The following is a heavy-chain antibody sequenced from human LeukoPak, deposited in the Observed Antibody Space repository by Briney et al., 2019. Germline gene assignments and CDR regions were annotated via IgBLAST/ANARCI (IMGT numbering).Heavy chain of an antibody. V-gene: IGHV1-8*01. CDR2: MNPNSGNT. CDR3: ARLPRRYCGGDCYQDAFDI. Sequence: ASVKVSCKASGYTITSYDINWVRQATGQGLEWMGWMNPNSGNTGYAQKFQGRVTMTRNTSISTAYMELSSLRSEDTAVYYCARLPRRYCGGDCYQDAFDIWGQGTMVTVSS. D-gene: IGHD2-21*02. CDR1: GYTITSYD. J-gene: IGHJ3*02.